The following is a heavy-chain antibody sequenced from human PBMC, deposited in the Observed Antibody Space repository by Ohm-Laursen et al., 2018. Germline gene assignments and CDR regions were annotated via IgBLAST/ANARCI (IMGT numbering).Heavy chain of an antibody. CDR2: ISAYNGNT. Sequence: ASVKVSCKASGYTFTSYGISWVRQAPGQGLEWMGWISAYNGNTNYAQKFQGRVTMTRDTSISTAYMELSRLRSDDTAVYYCARDRRDGYRFDYWGQGTLVTVSS. CDR1: GYTFTSYG. CDR3: ARDRRDGYRFDY. J-gene: IGHJ4*02. V-gene: IGHV1-18*01. D-gene: IGHD5-24*01.